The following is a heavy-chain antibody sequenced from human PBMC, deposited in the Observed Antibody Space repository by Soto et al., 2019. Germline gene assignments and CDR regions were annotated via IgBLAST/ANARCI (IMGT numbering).Heavy chain of an antibody. Sequence: GGSLRLSCAASGFTFSGSAMHWVRQASGKGLEWVGRIRSKANSYATAYAASVKGRFTISRDDSKNTAYLQMNSLKTEDTAVYYCTRHLCSGGSCYFSRWGQGTLVTVSS. J-gene: IGHJ4*02. CDR3: TRHLCSGGSCYFSR. CDR2: IRSKANSYAT. CDR1: GFTFSGSA. D-gene: IGHD2-15*01. V-gene: IGHV3-73*01.